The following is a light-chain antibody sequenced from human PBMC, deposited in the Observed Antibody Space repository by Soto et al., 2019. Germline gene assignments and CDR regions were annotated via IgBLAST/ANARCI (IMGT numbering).Light chain of an antibody. CDR2: DAS. J-gene: IGKJ1*01. CDR3: QHRNNWPWT. CDR1: QSVGRY. V-gene: IGKV3-11*01. Sequence: EIVLTPSPAILSLSPGERATLSCRASQSVGRYLVWYQQKPGQAPSLLIYDASNRATGVPARFSGSGSGTDFTLTISSLEPEDFAVYYCQHRNNWPWTLGQGTRVEIK.